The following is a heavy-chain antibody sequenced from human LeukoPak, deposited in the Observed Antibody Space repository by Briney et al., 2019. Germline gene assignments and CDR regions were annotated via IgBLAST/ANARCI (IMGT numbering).Heavy chain of an antibody. CDR1: GYTFTSYY. V-gene: IGHV1-18*04. CDR2: ISAYNGNT. Sequence: ASVKVSCKASGYTFTSYYVHWVRQAPGQGLEWMGWISAYNGNTNYAQKLQGRVTMTTDTSTSTAYMELRSLRSDDTAVYYCARDGVQQWLDMDVWGKGTTVTVSS. CDR3: ARDGVQQWLDMDV. J-gene: IGHJ6*03. D-gene: IGHD6-19*01.